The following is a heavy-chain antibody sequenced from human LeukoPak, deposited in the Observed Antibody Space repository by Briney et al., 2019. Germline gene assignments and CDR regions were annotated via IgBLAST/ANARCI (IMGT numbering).Heavy chain of an antibody. J-gene: IGHJ4*02. CDR1: GYTFTGYY. V-gene: IGHV1-18*04. Sequence: ASVKVSCKASGYTFTGYYMHWVRQAPGQGLEWMGWISAYNGNTNYAQKLQGRVTMTTDTSTSTAYMELRSLRSDDTAVYYCARLTLTYYYDSSGYSFDYWGQGTLVTVSS. D-gene: IGHD3-22*01. CDR3: ARLTLTYYYDSSGYSFDY. CDR2: ISAYNGNT.